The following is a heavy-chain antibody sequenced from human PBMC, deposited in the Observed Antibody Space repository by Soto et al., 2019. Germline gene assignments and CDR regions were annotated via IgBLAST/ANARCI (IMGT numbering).Heavy chain of an antibody. V-gene: IGHV3-64*01. CDR3: ARDEGADYNYYYYMDV. J-gene: IGHJ6*03. Sequence: GGSLRLSCAASGFTFSSYAMHWVRQAPGKGLEYVSAISSNGGSTYYANSVKGRFTISRDNSKNTLYLQMGSLRAEDMAVYYCARDEGADYNYYYYMDVWGKGTTVTVSS. D-gene: IGHD1-26*01. CDR1: GFTFSSYA. CDR2: ISSNGGST.